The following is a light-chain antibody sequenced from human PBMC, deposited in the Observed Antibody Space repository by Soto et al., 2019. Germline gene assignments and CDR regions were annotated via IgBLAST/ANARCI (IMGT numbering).Light chain of an antibody. CDR1: GGSITSGY. V-gene: IGLV6-57*03. Sequence: FMLTQPHSVSESPEKTVTISCTRSGGSITSGYVQWYQQRPGSAPTTVIYEDNQRPSGVPDRFSGSIDSSSNSASLTISGLKTEDEADYYCQSYHSSYPYVFGTGTKLTVL. CDR3: QSYHSSYPYV. CDR2: EDN. J-gene: IGLJ1*01.